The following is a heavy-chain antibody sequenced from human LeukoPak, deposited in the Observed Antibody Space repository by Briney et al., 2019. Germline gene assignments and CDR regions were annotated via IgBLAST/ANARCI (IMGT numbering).Heavy chain of an antibody. CDR3: AKQSAGSAAWYSLHYDF. D-gene: IGHD6-13*01. V-gene: IGHV3-23*01. CDR2: VDGGGGGT. Sequence: GGSLRLSSAASGFTLSSYAMTWVRQAPGRGLEWVSSVDGGGGGTYYADSVKGRFTISRDNSKDTLYLQMNGLRAEDTAVYFCAKQSAGSAAWYSLHYDFWGQGTLVTVSS. J-gene: IGHJ4*02. CDR1: GFTLSSYA.